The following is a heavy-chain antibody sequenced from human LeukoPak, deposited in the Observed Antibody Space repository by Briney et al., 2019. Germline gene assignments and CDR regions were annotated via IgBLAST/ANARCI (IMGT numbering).Heavy chain of an antibody. D-gene: IGHD3-3*01. CDR3: ARGGYDFWSGIFDY. V-gene: IGHV1-2*02. Sequence: SVTLSFTASGYTFTAYDMHWVRQAARPGLEGMGWMNPNSGGTNYAKKFQGRVTMTRDTSISTAYMELSRLGSDETAVYYCARGGYDFWSGIFDYWGQGTLVTVSS. CDR1: GYTFTAYD. CDR2: MNPNSGGT. J-gene: IGHJ4*02.